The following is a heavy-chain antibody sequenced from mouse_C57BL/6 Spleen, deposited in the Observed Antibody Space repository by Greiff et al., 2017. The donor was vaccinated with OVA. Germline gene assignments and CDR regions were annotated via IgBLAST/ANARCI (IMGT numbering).Heavy chain of an antibody. V-gene: IGHV1-82*01. CDR2: IYPGDGDT. Sequence: QVQLQQSGPELVKPGASVKISCKASGYAFSSSWMNWVKQRPGKGLEWIGRIYPGDGDTNYNGKFTGKATLTADKSSSTAYMQLSSLTSEDSAVYFCARQGLTWYCDVWGTGTTVTVSS. D-gene: IGHD1-1*01. CDR1: GYAFSSSW. CDR3: ARQGLTWYCDV. J-gene: IGHJ1*03.